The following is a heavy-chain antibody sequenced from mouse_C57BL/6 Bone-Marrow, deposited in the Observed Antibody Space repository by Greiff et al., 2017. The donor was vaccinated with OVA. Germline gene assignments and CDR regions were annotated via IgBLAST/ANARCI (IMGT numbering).Heavy chain of an antibody. D-gene: IGHD2-1*01. Sequence: QVQLQQPGTELVKPGASVKLSCKASGYTFTSYWMHWVKQRPGQGLEWIGNINPSNGGTNYNEKFKSKATLTVDKSSSTAYMQLSSLTSEDSAVYYCARGGYGNYNWYVDVWGTGTTVTVSS. CDR3: ARGGYGNYNWYVDV. CDR2: INPSNGGT. J-gene: IGHJ1*03. V-gene: IGHV1-53*01. CDR1: GYTFTSYW.